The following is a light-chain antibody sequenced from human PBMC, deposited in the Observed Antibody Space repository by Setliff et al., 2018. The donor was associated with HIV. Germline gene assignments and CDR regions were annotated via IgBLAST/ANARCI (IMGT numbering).Light chain of an antibody. V-gene: IGLV2-14*03. J-gene: IGLJ1*01. CDR2: DVS. CDR3: SSYTSSRTHV. CDR1: SSDVGGYNY. Sequence: QSALTQPASVSGSPGQSITISCTGTSSDVGGYNYVSWYQHHPGKAPKLMIYDVSKRPSGVSNRFSGPKSGNTAALTISGLQAEDEADYYCSSYTSSRTHVFGTGTKVTVL.